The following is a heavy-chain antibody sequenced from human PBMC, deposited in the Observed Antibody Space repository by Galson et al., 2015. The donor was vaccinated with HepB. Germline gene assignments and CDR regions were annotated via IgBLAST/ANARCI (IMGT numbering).Heavy chain of an antibody. V-gene: IGHV1-46*01. CDR1: GYTFTSYY. J-gene: IGHJ4*02. Sequence: SVKVSCKASGYTFTSYYLYWVRQAPGQGLEWMGIINPAGGSTSYAQKFQGRVTMTRDTSTCTVYMELSSLRSEDTAMYYCASDRNGDHVSISFYYWGQGTQVTVSS. D-gene: IGHD4-17*01. CDR3: ASDRNGDHVSISFYY. CDR2: INPAGGST.